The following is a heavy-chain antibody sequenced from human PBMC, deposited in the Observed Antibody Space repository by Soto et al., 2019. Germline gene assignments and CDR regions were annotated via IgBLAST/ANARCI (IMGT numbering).Heavy chain of an antibody. Sequence: EVQLVESGGGLVQPGGSLRLSCAASGFRFDEHAMHWVRQAPGKGLEWVSGITRNSGNKAYADSVKGRFIVSRDDAKKSLYLQMNSLRPEDTAFYWCATDKQGGTYFSGLDYWGQGTLVTVSS. D-gene: IGHD1-26*01. CDR3: ATDKQGGTYFSGLDY. J-gene: IGHJ4*02. CDR1: GFRFDEHA. CDR2: ITRNSGNK. V-gene: IGHV3-9*01.